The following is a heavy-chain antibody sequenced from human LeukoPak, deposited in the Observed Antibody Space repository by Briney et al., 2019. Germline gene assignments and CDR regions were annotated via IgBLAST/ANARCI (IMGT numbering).Heavy chain of an antibody. CDR2: IDWIGGST. CDR3: ARGGGYGSGSYRDI. V-gene: IGHV3-20*04. Sequence: GGSLRLSCAASGFTFDDYGMSWVRQAPGKGLEWVSGIDWIGGSTDYADSVKGRFTISRDNAKNSLYLQMNSLRAEDTALYYCARGGGYGSGSYRDIWGQGTMVTVSS. CDR1: GFTFDDYG. D-gene: IGHD3-10*01. J-gene: IGHJ3*02.